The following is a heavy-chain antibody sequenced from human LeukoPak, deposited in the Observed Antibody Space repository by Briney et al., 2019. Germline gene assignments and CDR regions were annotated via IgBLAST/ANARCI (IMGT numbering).Heavy chain of an antibody. Sequence: GASVKVSCKASGYTFTSYGISWVRQAPGQGLEWMGWISAYNGNTNYAQKLQGRVTMTTDTSTSTAYMELRSLRSDDTAVYYCARGFTPVTGTNPRDYHYYGMDVWGQGTTVTASS. J-gene: IGHJ6*02. CDR2: ISAYNGNT. D-gene: IGHD1-7*01. V-gene: IGHV1-18*01. CDR3: ARGFTPVTGTNPRDYHYYGMDV. CDR1: GYTFTSYG.